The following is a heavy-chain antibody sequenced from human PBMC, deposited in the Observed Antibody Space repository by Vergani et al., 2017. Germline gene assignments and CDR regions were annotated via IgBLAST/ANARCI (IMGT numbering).Heavy chain of an antibody. CDR1: GFTFSSYW. V-gene: IGHV3-7*01. CDR3: AREGRDGYNYPSLSYYFDY. J-gene: IGHJ4*02. D-gene: IGHD5-24*01. Sequence: EVQLVESGGGLVQPGGSLRLSCAASGFTFSSYWMSWVRQAPGKGLEWVANIKQDGSEKYYVDSVKGRFTIFRDNAKNSLYLQMNSLRAEDTAVYYCAREGRDGYNYPSLSYYFDYWGQGTLVTVSS. CDR2: IKQDGSEK.